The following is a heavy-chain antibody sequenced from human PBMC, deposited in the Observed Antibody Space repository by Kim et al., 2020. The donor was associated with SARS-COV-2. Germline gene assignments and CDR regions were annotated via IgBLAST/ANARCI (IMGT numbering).Heavy chain of an antibody. Sequence: SVKVSCKASGGTFSSYAISWVRQAPGQGLEWMGGIIPIFGTANYAQKFQGRVTITADESTSTAYMELSSLRSEDTAVYYCARAPREAPWSSGMYYFDYWGQGTLVTVSS. V-gene: IGHV1-69*13. CDR3: ARAPREAPWSSGMYYFDY. J-gene: IGHJ4*02. CDR1: GGTFSSYA. CDR2: IIPIFGTA. D-gene: IGHD6-19*01.